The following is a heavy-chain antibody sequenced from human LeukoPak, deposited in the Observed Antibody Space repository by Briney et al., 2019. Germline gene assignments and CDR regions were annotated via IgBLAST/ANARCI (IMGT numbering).Heavy chain of an antibody. CDR1: GFTFDDYA. V-gene: IGHV3-9*01. D-gene: IGHD3-22*01. CDR2: ISWNSGSI. Sequence: GRSLRLSCAASGFTFDDYAMHWVRQAPGKGLEWVSGISWNSGSIGYADSVKGRFTISRDNAKNSLYLQMNSLRAEDTALYYCAKPLYYYDSSGYSFDYWGQGTLVTVSS. CDR3: AKPLYYYDSSGYSFDY. J-gene: IGHJ4*02.